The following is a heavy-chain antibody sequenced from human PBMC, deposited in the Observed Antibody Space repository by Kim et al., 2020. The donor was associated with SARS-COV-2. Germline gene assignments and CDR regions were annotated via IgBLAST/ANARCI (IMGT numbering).Heavy chain of an antibody. CDR2: IYPADSVR. V-gene: IGHV5-51*01. CDR1: GYNFANNW. Sequence: GESLKISCKASGYNFANNWIAWVRQMPGKGLEWMGIIYPADSVRKYSPSFQGQVTISVDKSINTAYLQWSSLKASDTAIYYCARRDGGDEYKVSPTPLDYWGQGTLVTVSS. CDR3: ARRDGGDEYKVSPTPLDY. D-gene: IGHD3-16*01. J-gene: IGHJ4*02.